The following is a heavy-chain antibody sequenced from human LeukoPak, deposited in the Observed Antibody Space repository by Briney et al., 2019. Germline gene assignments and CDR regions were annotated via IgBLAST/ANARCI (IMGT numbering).Heavy chain of an antibody. Sequence: GGSLRLSCAASGFTLSTYWMSWVRQAPGKGLEWVSVIYSGGSTYYADSVKGRFTISRDNSKNTLYLQMNSLRAEDTAVYYCARAVRDYGDPDYFDYWGQGTLVTVSS. CDR1: GFTLSTYW. CDR2: IYSGGST. D-gene: IGHD4-17*01. CDR3: ARAVRDYGDPDYFDY. V-gene: IGHV3-53*01. J-gene: IGHJ4*02.